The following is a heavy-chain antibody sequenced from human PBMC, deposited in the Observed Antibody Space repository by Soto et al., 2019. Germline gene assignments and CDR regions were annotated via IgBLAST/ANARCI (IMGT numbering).Heavy chain of an antibody. Sequence: GGSLRLSCAASGFTFSSYSMNWVRQAPGKGLEWVSSISSSSSYIYYADSVKGRFTISRDNAKNSLYLQMNSLRAEDTAVYYCARDSNPPHIYSSGWYLYYYGMDVWGQGTTVTVSS. V-gene: IGHV3-21*01. CDR1: GFTFSSYS. J-gene: IGHJ6*02. CDR2: ISSSSSYI. CDR3: ARDSNPPHIYSSGWYLYYYGMDV. D-gene: IGHD6-19*01.